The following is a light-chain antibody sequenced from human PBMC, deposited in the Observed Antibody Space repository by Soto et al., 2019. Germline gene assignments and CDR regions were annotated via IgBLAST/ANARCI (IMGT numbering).Light chain of an antibody. Sequence: QSALTQPASVSGSPGQSITISCSGTSSDIGTYDHVAWFQQFPGKTPKLMIYSVSNRPSGVSYRFSGSKYGNTASLTISGLQAEDEADYYCISYTVSRSYVFGTGTKVTVL. CDR3: ISYTVSRSYV. J-gene: IGLJ1*01. CDR2: SVS. V-gene: IGLV2-14*01. CDR1: SSDIGTYDH.